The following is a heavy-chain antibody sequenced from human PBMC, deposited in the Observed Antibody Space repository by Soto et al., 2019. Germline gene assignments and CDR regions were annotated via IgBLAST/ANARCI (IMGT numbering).Heavy chain of an antibody. J-gene: IGHJ4*02. V-gene: IGHV3-23*01. Sequence: GGSLRLSCAAPGFTFSSYAMSWVRQAPGKGLEWVSGIHGSGGSPYYADSVKGRFTMSRDNSRNTLYLQMNSLRAEDTAVYYCARDRQQWLAVGFDYWGQGTLVTVSS. CDR2: IHGSGGSP. D-gene: IGHD6-19*01. CDR3: ARDRQQWLAVGFDY. CDR1: GFTFSSYA.